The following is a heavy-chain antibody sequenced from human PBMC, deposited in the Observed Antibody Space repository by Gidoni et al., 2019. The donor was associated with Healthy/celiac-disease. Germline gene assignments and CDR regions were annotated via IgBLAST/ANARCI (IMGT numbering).Heavy chain of an antibody. D-gene: IGHD4-17*01. V-gene: IGHV1-69*02. CDR3: ARMYTTGPGWFDP. Sequence: QVQLVQSGAEVKKPGSSVKVSCKASGGTFSSYTISWVRQAPGQGLEWMGRIIPILGIANYAQKFQGRVTITADKSTSTDYMELSSLRSEDTAVYYCARMYTTGPGWFDPWGQGTLVTVSS. CDR2: IIPILGIA. J-gene: IGHJ5*02. CDR1: GGTFSSYT.